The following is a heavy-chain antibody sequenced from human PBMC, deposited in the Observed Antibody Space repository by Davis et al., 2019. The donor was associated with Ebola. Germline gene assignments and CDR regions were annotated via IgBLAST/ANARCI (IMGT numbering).Heavy chain of an antibody. CDR3: ARDRHESRAYGF. CDR2: IYTSGST. V-gene: IGHV4-61*09. Sequence: SETLSLTCTVSGDSISSGSYYWSWIRQPAGKGLEWIGHIYTSGSTSYNPSLKSRVTISLDTSKNQFSLKLTSVTAADTALYYCARDRHESRAYGFWGQGTLVTVSS. J-gene: IGHJ4*02. CDR1: GDSISSGSYY. D-gene: IGHD3-16*01.